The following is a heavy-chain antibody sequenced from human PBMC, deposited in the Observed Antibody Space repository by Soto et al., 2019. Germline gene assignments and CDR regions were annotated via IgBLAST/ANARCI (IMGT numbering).Heavy chain of an antibody. Sequence: EVQLVESGGGLVQPGRSLRLSCAASGFTFDDYAMHWVRQAPGKGLEWVSGISWNSGSIGYADSVKGRFTISRDNAKNSLYLQMNSLRAEDTALYYCAKHQGPYCSGGSCYFDYWGQGTLVTVSS. CDR2: ISWNSGSI. CDR1: GFTFDDYA. V-gene: IGHV3-9*01. CDR3: AKHQGPYCSGGSCYFDY. D-gene: IGHD2-15*01. J-gene: IGHJ4*02.